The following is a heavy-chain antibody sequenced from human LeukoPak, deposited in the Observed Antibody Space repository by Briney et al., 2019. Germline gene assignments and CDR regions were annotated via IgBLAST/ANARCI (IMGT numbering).Heavy chain of an antibody. Sequence: GGSLRLSCAASGFTFDDYGMSWVRQAPGKGLEWVSGINWNGGSTGYADSVKGRFTISRDNAKNSLYLQMNSLRAEGTALYHCARGGAHYDFWSGYPKSYYYYMDVWGKGTTVTVSS. CDR3: ARGGAHYDFWSGYPKSYYYYMDV. CDR1: GFTFDDYG. J-gene: IGHJ6*03. D-gene: IGHD3-3*01. V-gene: IGHV3-20*01. CDR2: INWNGGST.